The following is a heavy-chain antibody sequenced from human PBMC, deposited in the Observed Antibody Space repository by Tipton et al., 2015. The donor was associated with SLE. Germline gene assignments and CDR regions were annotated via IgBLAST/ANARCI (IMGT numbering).Heavy chain of an antibody. CDR1: GFTFSSYG. CDR2: IRYDGSNK. J-gene: IGHJ4*02. D-gene: IGHD1-26*01. Sequence: SLRLSCAASGFTFSSYGMHWVRQAPSKGLEWVAFIRYDGSNKYYADSVKGRFTISRDNSKNTLYLQMNSLRAEDTAVYYCAKNGGSAYYFDYWGQGTLVTVSS. CDR3: AKNGGSAYYFDY. V-gene: IGHV3-30*02.